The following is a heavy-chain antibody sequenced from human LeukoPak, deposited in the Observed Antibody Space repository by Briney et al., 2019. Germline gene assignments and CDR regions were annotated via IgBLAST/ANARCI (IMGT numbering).Heavy chain of an antibody. CDR1: GFTFSSYA. D-gene: IGHD5-18*01. Sequence: GGSLRLSCAASGFTFSSYAMSWVRQAPGKGLEWVSAISGSGGSTYYADSVKGRFTISRDNSKSTLYLQMNSLRAEDTAVYYCAKDTAIQLWLGGYFDYWGQGTLVTVSS. CDR3: AKDTAIQLWLGGYFDY. CDR2: ISGSGGST. V-gene: IGHV3-23*01. J-gene: IGHJ4*02.